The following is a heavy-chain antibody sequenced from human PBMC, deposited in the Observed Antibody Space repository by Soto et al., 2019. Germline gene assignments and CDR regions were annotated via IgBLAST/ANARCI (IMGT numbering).Heavy chain of an antibody. V-gene: IGHV4-59*01. Sequence: QVQLQESGPGLVKPSETLSLTCTVSGGSISRYYWSWIRQPPGKGLEWIGYMYFRGSTTYNPSLKRRVTSSVDTSKSQFALKLSSVTAAATAVYYCARDRSGSYDPSFFDYWGQGILVAVSS. J-gene: IGHJ4*02. CDR1: GGSISRYY. D-gene: IGHD1-26*01. CDR3: ARDRSGSYDPSFFDY. CDR2: MYFRGST.